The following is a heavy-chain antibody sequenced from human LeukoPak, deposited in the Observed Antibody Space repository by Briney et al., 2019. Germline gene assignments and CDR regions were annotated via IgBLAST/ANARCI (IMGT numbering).Heavy chain of an antibody. D-gene: IGHD2-15*01. CDR3: ARVREGYCSGGSCYLHYFDY. Sequence: PGGSLRLSCGASGFTFSSYAMSWVRQAPGKGLEWVSAIGSGTYYADSVKGRFTISRDNSRNTLYLQMNSLRAEDTAVYYCARVREGYCSGGSCYLHYFDYWGQGTLVTVSS. J-gene: IGHJ4*02. CDR2: IGSGT. V-gene: IGHV3-23*01. CDR1: GFTFSSYA.